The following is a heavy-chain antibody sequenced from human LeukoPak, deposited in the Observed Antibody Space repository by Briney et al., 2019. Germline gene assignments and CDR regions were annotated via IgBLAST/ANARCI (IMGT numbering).Heavy chain of an antibody. V-gene: IGHV4-30-2*01. CDR3: ARAYFETSGYYTHFDS. Sequence: SQTLSLTCAVSGGSISSGGYSWSWIRQPPGKGLEWIGYIYHSGSTYYNPSLKSRVTISVDRSKNQFSLRLSSVTAADTAVYYCARAYFETSGYYTHFDSWGQGTLVTVSS. CDR2: IYHSGST. CDR1: GGSISSGGYS. D-gene: IGHD3-22*01. J-gene: IGHJ4*02.